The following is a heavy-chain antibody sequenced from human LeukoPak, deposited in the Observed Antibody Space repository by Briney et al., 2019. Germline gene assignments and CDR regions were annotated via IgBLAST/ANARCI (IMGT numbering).Heavy chain of an antibody. D-gene: IGHD4-17*01. CDR1: GFTFSSYG. CDR3: AREDGDYGDYGGQD. Sequence: GGSLRLSCAASGFTFSSYGMHWVRQAPGKGLEWVAVISYDGSNKYYADSVKGRFTISRDNSKNTLYLQMNSLRAEDTAVYYCAREDGDYGDYGGQDWGQGTLVTVSS. J-gene: IGHJ4*02. V-gene: IGHV3-30*19. CDR2: ISYDGSNK.